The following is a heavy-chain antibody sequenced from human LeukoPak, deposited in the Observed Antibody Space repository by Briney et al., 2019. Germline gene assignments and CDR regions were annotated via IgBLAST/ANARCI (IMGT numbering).Heavy chain of an antibody. CDR2: INHSGST. D-gene: IGHD3-10*01. CDR3: ARGLILWFGESDYFDY. Sequence: SETLSLTCTVSGGSISSYYWSWIRQPPGKGLEWIGEINHSGSTNYNPSLKSRVTISVDTSKNQFSLKLSSVTAADTAVYYCARGLILWFGESDYFDYWGQGTLVTVSS. CDR1: GGSISSYY. V-gene: IGHV4-34*01. J-gene: IGHJ4*02.